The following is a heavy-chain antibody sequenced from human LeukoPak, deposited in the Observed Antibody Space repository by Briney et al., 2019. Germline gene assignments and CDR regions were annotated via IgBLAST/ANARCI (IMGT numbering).Heavy chain of an antibody. CDR2: IYNDGTT. J-gene: IGHJ1*01. D-gene: IGHD1-26*01. V-gene: IGHV3-66*01. Sequence: PGGSLRLSCAASGFTGTFNYMSWVRQAPGEGLECISVIYNDGTTYHADSVKCRLTISRDNYKNTLYLQMSSLRVDDTAVYFCATTSGNYLYFQHWGQGTLVTVSS. CDR1: GFTGTFNY. CDR3: ATTSGNYLYFQH.